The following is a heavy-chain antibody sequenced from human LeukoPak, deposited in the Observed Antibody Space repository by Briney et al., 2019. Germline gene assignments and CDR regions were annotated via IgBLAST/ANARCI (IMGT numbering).Heavy chain of an antibody. J-gene: IGHJ4*02. Sequence: ASVKVSCKASGYTFTSNYIHWVRQAPGQGLEWMGMIYPRDGSTSYAQKFQGRVTVTRDTSTSTVHMELSGLRSEDTAVYYCARVGSLRFLDPWGYWGQGTLVTVSS. CDR1: GYTFTSNY. D-gene: IGHD3-3*01. CDR2: IYPRDGST. V-gene: IGHV1-46*01. CDR3: ARVGSLRFLDPWGY.